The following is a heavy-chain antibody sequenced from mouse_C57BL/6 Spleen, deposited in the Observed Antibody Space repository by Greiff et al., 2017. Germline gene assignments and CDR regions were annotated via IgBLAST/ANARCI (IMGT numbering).Heavy chain of an antibody. V-gene: IGHV1-53*01. CDR1: GYTFTSYW. D-gene: IGHD1-1*01. CDR3: ARYYSGSSPFDY. CDR2: INPSNGGT. J-gene: IGHJ2*01. Sequence: QVPLQQPGTELVKPGASVKLSCKPSGYTFTSYWMPWVKQRPGQGLEWIGNINPSNGGTNYNEKFKSKATLTVDKSTSTAYMQLSSLTSEDSAVYYCARYYSGSSPFDYWGQGTTLTVSS.